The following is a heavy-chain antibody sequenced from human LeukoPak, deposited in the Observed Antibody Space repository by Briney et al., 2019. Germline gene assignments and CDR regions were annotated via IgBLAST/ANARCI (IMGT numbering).Heavy chain of an antibody. D-gene: IGHD3-10*01. J-gene: IGHJ5*02. CDR1: GGSISSYY. CDR2: IYYSGST. Sequence: SETLSLTCNVSGGSISSYYWSWIRQPPGKGLEWIGYIYYSGSTNYNPSLKSRVTISVDTSKNQFSLKLSSVTAADTAVYYCAASYGSGSYPNWFDPWGQGTLVTVSS. CDR3: AASYGSGSYPNWFDP. V-gene: IGHV4-59*01.